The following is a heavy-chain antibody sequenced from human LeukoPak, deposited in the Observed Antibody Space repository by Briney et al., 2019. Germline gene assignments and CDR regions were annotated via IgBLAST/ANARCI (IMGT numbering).Heavy chain of an antibody. J-gene: IGHJ5*02. Sequence: SETLSLTCTVSGGSISSHYWSWIRQPPGKGLEWIGYIYYSGSTNYNPSLKSRVTISVGTSKNQFSLKLSSVTAADTAVYYCATVGATGWFDPWGQGTLVTVSS. CDR2: IYYSGST. D-gene: IGHD1-26*01. CDR1: GGSISSHY. V-gene: IGHV4-59*11. CDR3: ATVGATGWFDP.